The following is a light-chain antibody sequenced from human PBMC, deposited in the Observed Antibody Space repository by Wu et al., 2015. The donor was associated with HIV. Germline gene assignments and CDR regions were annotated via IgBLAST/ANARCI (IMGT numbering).Light chain of an antibody. V-gene: IGKV1-5*03. Sequence: DIQMTQSPSTLSASVGDTVTLTCRASQSIRSWLAWYQQKPGKAPKLLIYEASSLESGVPSRFSGSGSGSEFTLTISSLQPDDIATYYCQQYNTYSRTFGQGTKVEIK. CDR1: QSIRSW. CDR2: EAS. CDR3: QQYNTYSRT. J-gene: IGKJ1*01.